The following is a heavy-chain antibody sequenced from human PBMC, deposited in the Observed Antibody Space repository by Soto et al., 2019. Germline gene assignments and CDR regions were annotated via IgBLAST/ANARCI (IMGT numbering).Heavy chain of an antibody. J-gene: IGHJ4*02. D-gene: IGHD2-15*01. CDR1: GGSIDRSGYY. CDR2: IDYNVGT. CDR3: GKVLVGATGHTDSDS. V-gene: IGHV4-39*01. Sequence: SETLSLTCTVSGGSIDRSGYYWGWIRQPPGRGLEWIENIDYNVGTYSKHSLKRRVTISRHTSKNQFPLKLTSVTDADTALYYCGKVLVGATGHTDSDSWGPGTLVTVS.